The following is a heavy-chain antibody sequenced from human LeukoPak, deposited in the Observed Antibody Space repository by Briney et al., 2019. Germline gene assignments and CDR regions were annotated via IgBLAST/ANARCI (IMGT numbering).Heavy chain of an antibody. J-gene: IGHJ4*02. CDR2: INSDGSST. CDR3: ARVAEAAAFDY. CDR1: GFTFSSYW. V-gene: IGHV3-74*01. D-gene: IGHD6-13*01. Sequence: GGSLRLSCAASGFTFSSYWMHWVRQAPGKGLVWVSRINSDGSSTSYADSVKGRFTISRDNAKNSLYLQMNSLRADDTAVYYCARVAEAAAFDYWGQGTLVTVSS.